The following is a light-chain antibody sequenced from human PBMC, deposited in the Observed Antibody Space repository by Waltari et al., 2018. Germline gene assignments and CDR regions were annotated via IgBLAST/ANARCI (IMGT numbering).Light chain of an antibody. CDR2: GVT. CDR3: SSFTGTIWV. J-gene: IGLJ3*02. Sequence: QSALPQPASVSWSPGQSITISCPGNSRELYFDVYVSWYQHLPGKAPQPMIYGVTNRPSGISNRFSGSKSDNTASLTISGLQADDEADYYCSSFTGTIWVFGGGTKLTVL. CDR1: SRELYFDVY. V-gene: IGLV2-14*01.